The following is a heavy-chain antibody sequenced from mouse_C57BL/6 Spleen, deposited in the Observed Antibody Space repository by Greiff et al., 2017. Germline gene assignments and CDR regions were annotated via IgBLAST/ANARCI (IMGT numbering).Heavy chain of an antibody. Sequence: QVQLQQPGAELVKPGASVKMSCKASGYTFTSYWITWVKQRPGQGLEWIGDIYPGSGSTNYNEKFKSKATLTVDTSSSTAYMQRSSLTSEDSAVYYCARLGNGNGYYYAMDYWGQGTSVTVSS. J-gene: IGHJ4*01. CDR1: GYTFTSYW. V-gene: IGHV1-55*01. CDR2: IYPGSGST. D-gene: IGHD2-1*01. CDR3: ARLGNGNGYYYAMDY.